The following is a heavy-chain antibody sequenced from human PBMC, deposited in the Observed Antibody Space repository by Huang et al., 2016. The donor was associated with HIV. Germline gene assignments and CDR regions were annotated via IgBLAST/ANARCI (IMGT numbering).Heavy chain of an antibody. CDR2: IFWDDDK. CDR1: GFSITTDGAG. V-gene: IGHV2-5*02. D-gene: IGHD3-3*01. CDR3: AHRQTYNFWSGSFDS. Sequence: QITLKESGPTLVKPTQTLTLTCTFSGFSITTDGAGVGWIRQPPGKALEWLALIFWDDDKRYSPSLKNRLSITKDTSKNQVVLTMTNMDPVDTATYFCAHRQTYNFWSGSFDSWGQGTLVTVSS. J-gene: IGHJ4*02.